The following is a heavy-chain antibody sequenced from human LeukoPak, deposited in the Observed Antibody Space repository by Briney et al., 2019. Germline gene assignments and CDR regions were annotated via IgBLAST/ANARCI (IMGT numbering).Heavy chain of an antibody. J-gene: IGHJ4*02. Sequence: SETLSLTCTVSGGSITNYYWSWIRQPPGKGLEWIGYIHYSGSTKYKSSLKSRVTISVDTSKNQFSLKLNSVTAADTAVYYCARDNIVVVAATKAYYFDYWGQGTLVTVSS. CDR2: IHYSGST. CDR1: GGSITNYY. D-gene: IGHD2-15*01. CDR3: ARDNIVVVAATKAYYFDY. V-gene: IGHV4-59*01.